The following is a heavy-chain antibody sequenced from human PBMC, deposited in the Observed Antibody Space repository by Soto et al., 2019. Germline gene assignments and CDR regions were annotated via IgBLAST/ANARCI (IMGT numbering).Heavy chain of an antibody. J-gene: IGHJ6*02. Sequence: PGGSLRLSCAASGFTFSSYSMSSVRQAPGKGLEWVSAISGSGGSTYYADSVKGRFTISRDNSKNTLYLQMNSLRAEDTAVYYCAKGGEGYSYGYYYYGMDVWGQGTTVTVSS. V-gene: IGHV3-23*01. D-gene: IGHD5-18*01. CDR2: ISGSGGST. CDR1: GFTFSSYS. CDR3: AKGGEGYSYGYYYYGMDV.